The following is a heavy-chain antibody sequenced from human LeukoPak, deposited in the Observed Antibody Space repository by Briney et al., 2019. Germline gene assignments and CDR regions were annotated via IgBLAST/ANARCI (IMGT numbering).Heavy chain of an antibody. J-gene: IGHJ4*02. V-gene: IGHV4-30-4*08. D-gene: IGHD6-13*01. CDR1: GFTFTDYY. CDR2: IYYSGST. Sequence: LRLSCAASGFTFTDYYWSWIRQPPGKGLEWIGYIYYSGSTYYNPSLKSRVTISVDTSKNQFSLKLSSVTAADTAVYYCAGYSSSWYGYYWGQGTLVTVSS. CDR3: AGYSSSWYGYY.